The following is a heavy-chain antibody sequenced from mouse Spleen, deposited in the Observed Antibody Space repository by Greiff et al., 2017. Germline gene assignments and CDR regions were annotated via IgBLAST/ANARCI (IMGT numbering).Heavy chain of an antibody. Sequence: EVKLVESGGGLVTPGGSLKLSCAASGFSFSSYAMSWVRQTPEKRLEWVATISSGGSYTYYPDSVKGRFTISRDNAKNTLYLQMSSLRSEDTAMYYCARPPNYDGMDDWGQGTTLTVSA. D-gene: IGHD2-4*01. CDR2: ISSGGSYT. CDR3: ARPPNYDGMDD. CDR1: GFSFSSYA. J-gene: IGHJ2*01. V-gene: IGHV5-9-1*01.